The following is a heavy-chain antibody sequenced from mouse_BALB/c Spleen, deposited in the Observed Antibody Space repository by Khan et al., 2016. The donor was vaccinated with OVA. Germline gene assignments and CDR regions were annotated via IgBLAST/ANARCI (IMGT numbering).Heavy chain of an antibody. V-gene: IGHV1-4*01. Sequence: VQLVESGAELARPGASVKMSCKASGYTFTTYTIHWVKQRPGQGLEWIGYIIPSNDYTNYNQKFKDRATLTADTSSSTAYMQLSSLTSEDSAVYYCVREGAYYRSDGWFAYWGQGTLVTVSA. CDR3: VREGAYYRSDGWFAY. CDR1: GYTFTTYT. J-gene: IGHJ3*01. D-gene: IGHD2-14*01. CDR2: IIPSNDYT.